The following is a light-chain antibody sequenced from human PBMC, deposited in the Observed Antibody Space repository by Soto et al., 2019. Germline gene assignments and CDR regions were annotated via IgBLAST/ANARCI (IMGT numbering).Light chain of an antibody. J-gene: IGKJ2*01. CDR2: GAA. Sequence: EIVLTQSPGTLSLSPGERATHSCRASRSVSSRYLAWYQQKPGQAPRLLIYGAASRATGIPDRFSGSGSGTDFTLTISRLEPEDFAVYHCHQYGYSPNTFGQGTKLEIK. CDR1: RSVSSRY. V-gene: IGKV3-20*01. CDR3: HQYGYSPNT.